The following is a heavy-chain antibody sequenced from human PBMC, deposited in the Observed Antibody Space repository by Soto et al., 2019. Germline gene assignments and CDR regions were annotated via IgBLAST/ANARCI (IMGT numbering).Heavy chain of an antibody. CDR2: IRGSVGST. D-gene: IGHD3-22*01. V-gene: IGHV3-23*01. J-gene: IGHJ4*02. CDR3: TTAVKYYYDSSGYYFLRPFDY. CDR1: GFTFSSYA. Sequence: GGSLRLSCAASGFTFSSYAMSWVRQAPGKGLEWVSAIRGSVGSTDYADPVKGRFTISRDNSKNTLYLQMNSLKTEDTAVYYCTTAVKYYYDSSGYYFLRPFDYWGQGTLVTVSS.